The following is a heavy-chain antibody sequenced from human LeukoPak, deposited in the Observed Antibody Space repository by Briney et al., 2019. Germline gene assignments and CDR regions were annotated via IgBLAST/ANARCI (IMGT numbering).Heavy chain of an antibody. J-gene: IGHJ6*03. CDR1: GGSISSSSYY. CDR3: ARGTPRPGLLTPRYFYYYYMDV. Sequence: PSETLSLTCTVSGGSISSSSYYWGWIRQPPGKGLEWIGSIYYSGSTYYNPSLKSRVTISVDTSKNQFSLKLTSVTAADTAVYFCARGTPRPGLLTPRYFYYYYMDVWGKGTTVTVSS. V-gene: IGHV4-39*07. CDR2: IYYSGST. D-gene: IGHD3-22*01.